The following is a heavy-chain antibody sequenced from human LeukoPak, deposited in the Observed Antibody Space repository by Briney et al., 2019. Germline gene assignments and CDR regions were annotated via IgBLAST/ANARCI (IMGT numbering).Heavy chain of an antibody. D-gene: IGHD5-24*01. CDR2: IYYSGSS. CDR1: GGSMSSYY. V-gene: IGHV4-59*07. CDR3: ARARDGHINNWFDP. Sequence: PSDTLSLTCTVSGGSMSSYYWSWIRQPPGKGLEWIGYIYYSGSSNYNPSLKSRVTISVDTSKNQFSLKMSSVTAADTAVYYCARARDGHINNWFDPWGQGTLVTVSS. J-gene: IGHJ5*02.